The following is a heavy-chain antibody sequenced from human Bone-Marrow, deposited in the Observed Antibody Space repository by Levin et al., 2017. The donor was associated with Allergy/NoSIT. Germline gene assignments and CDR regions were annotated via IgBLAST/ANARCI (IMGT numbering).Heavy chain of an antibody. CDR3: ATIPSLWFGELGP. J-gene: IGHJ5*02. V-gene: IGHV5-10-1*01. Sequence: KVSCKGSGYSFTSYWISWVRQMPGKGLEWMGRIDPSDSYTNYSPSFQGHVTISADKSISTAYLQWSSLKASDTAMYYCATIPSLWFGELGPWGQGTLVTVSS. CDR1: GYSFTSYW. CDR2: IDPSDSYT. D-gene: IGHD3-10*01.